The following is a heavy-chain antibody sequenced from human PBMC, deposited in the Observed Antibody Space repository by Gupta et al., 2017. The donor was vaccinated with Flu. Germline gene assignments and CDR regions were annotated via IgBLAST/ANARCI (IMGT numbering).Heavy chain of an antibody. D-gene: IGHD3-10*01. CDR3: ARARLDYYGSGHDFDY. J-gene: IGHJ4*02. CDR2: MNPNSGNT. CDR1: GYTFTSYD. V-gene: IGHV1-8*01. Sequence: QVQLVQSGAEVKKPGASVKVSCKASGYTFTSYDINWVRQATGQGLEWMGWMNPNSGNTGYAQKFQGRVTMTRNTSISTAYMELSSLRSEDTAVYYCARARLDYYGSGHDFDYWGQGTLVTVSS.